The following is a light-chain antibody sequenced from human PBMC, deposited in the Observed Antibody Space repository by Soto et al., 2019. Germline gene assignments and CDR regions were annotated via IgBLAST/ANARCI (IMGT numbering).Light chain of an antibody. Sequence: DIVMTQSPDSLAVSLGERATINCKSSQSVLYSSNNKNYLAWYQQTPGQPPKLIIYWASTRESGVPDLFSGSGSGTDFTLTISSLQAEDVAVYYCQQYYSTPYTFGQGPKLEIK. CDR3: QQYYSTPYT. J-gene: IGKJ2*01. CDR2: WAS. V-gene: IGKV4-1*01. CDR1: QSVLYSSNNKNY.